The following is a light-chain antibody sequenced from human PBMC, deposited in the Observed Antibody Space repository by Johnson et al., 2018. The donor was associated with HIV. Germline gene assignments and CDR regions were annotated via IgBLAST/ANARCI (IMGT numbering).Light chain of an antibody. J-gene: IGLJ1*01. CDR1: SSNIGNNY. CDR2: DNN. V-gene: IGLV1-51*01. Sequence: QSVLTQPPSVSAAPGQKVTISCSGSSSNIGNNYVSWYQQLPGTAPKLLIYDNNKRPSEIPDRFSGSKSGTSATLGITGLQTGDEADYCCATWDSSLSTYVFGTGTKFTVL. CDR3: ATWDSSLSTYV.